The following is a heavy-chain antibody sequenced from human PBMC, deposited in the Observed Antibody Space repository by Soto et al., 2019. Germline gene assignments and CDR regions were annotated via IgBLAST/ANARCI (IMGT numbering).Heavy chain of an antibody. CDR3: GTVFEK. CDR1: GFTFTNYW. Sequence: EVQVVESGGCLVQPGGSLRLSCAASGFTFTNYWMHWVRQVPGEGLVWVSRIDNHGDGTSYADFVKVRFTISRDNAKNALYLQMNSLRVEDTAIYDCGTVFEKWGQWTMVTVSS. V-gene: IGHV3-74*01. CDR2: IDNHGDGT. J-gene: IGHJ3*02.